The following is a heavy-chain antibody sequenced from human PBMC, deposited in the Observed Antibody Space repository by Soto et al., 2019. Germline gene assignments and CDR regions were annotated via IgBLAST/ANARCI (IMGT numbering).Heavy chain of an antibody. J-gene: IGHJ3*02. Sequence: SETLSLTCTVSGGSISSGGYSWSWIRQPPGKGLEWIGYIYHSGSTYYNPSLKSRVTISVDRSKNQFSLKLSSVTAADTAVYYCARGDYPAFRAFDIWGQGTMVTVSS. CDR3: ARGDYPAFRAFDI. CDR1: GGSISSGGYS. D-gene: IGHD4-17*01. CDR2: IYHSGST. V-gene: IGHV4-30-2*02.